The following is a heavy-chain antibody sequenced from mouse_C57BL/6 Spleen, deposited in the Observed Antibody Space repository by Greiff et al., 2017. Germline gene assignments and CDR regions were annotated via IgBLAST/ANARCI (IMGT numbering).Heavy chain of an antibody. D-gene: IGHD1-1*01. CDR1: GFTFSSYG. J-gene: IGHJ4*01. CDR3: ATQGVYGSSALYAMDY. V-gene: IGHV5-6*01. CDR2: ISSGGSYT. Sequence: EVQGVESGGDLVKPGGSLKLSCAASGFTFSSYGMSWVRQTPDKRLEWVATISSGGSYTYYPDSVKGRFTISRDNAKNTLYLQMSSLKSEDTAMYYCATQGVYGSSALYAMDYWGQGTSVTVSS.